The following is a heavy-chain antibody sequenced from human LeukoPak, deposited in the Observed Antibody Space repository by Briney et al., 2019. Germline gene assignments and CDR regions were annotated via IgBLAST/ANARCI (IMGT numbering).Heavy chain of an antibody. CDR1: RLTFSSYA. Sequence: PGGSLRLSCAASRLTFSSYAMHWVRQAPGKGLEWVAVISYDGSNKYYADSVKGRFTISRDNSKNTLYLQMNSLRAEDTAVYYCARDQSRYGSGSYLYYFDYWGQGTLVTVSS. CDR3: ARDQSRYGSGSYLYYFDY. J-gene: IGHJ4*02. CDR2: ISYDGSNK. D-gene: IGHD3-10*01. V-gene: IGHV3-30-3*01.